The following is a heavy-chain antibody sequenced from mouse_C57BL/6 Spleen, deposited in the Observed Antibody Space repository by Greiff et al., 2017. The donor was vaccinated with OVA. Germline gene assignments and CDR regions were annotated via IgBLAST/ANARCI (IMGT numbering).Heavy chain of an antibody. CDR2: IDPNSGGT. V-gene: IGHV1-72*01. CDR1: GYTFTSYW. D-gene: IGHD3-2*02. J-gene: IGHJ4*01. Sequence: QVQLKQPGAELVKPGASVKLSCKASGYTFTSYWMHWVKQRPGRGLEWIGRIDPNSGGTKYNEKFKSKATLTVDKPSSTAYMQLSSLTFEDSAVYYCAKTAQATSYYAMDYWGQGTSVTVSS. CDR3: AKTAQATSYYAMDY.